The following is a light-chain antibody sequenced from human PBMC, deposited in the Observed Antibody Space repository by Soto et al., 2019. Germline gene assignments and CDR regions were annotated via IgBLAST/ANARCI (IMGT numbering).Light chain of an antibody. CDR2: AAF. V-gene: IGKV1-33*01. Sequence: DIQMTQSPSSLSASVGDRVTITCQASQDISNDLNWYQQKPGKAPKLLIYAAFNLETGVPSRFSGSGSGTHFTFTISSLQPEDLPTYYCQKYDNPPPTFGPWTKVDIK. J-gene: IGKJ3*01. CDR3: QKYDNPPPT. CDR1: QDISND.